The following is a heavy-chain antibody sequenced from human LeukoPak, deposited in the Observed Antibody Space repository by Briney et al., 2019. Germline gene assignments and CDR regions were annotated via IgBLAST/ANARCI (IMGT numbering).Heavy chain of an antibody. J-gene: IGHJ4*02. CDR2: ISYDGSNK. CDR3: ARAVAGTDYFDY. V-gene: IGHV3-30*04. Sequence: PGGSLRLSCVASGFTFSSYAMHWVRQAPGKGLEWVAVISYDGSNKYYADSVKGRFTISRDNSKDTLYLQMNSLRAEDTAVYYCARAVAGTDYFDYWGQGTLVTVSS. CDR1: GFTFSSYA. D-gene: IGHD6-19*01.